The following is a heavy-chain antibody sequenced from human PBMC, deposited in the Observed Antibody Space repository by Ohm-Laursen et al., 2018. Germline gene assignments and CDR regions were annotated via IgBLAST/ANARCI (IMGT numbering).Heavy chain of an antibody. V-gene: IGHV3-53*01. CDR1: GFTVSSNY. D-gene: IGHD6-19*01. CDR3: ARDSVGSGWSRGAFDI. CDR2: IYSGGST. Sequence: SLSLSCTASGFTVSSNYMSWVRQAPGKGLEWVSVIYSGGSTYYADSVKGRFTISRDNSKNTLYLQINSLRAEDTAVYYCARDSVGSGWSRGAFDIWGQGTRVPVSS. J-gene: IGHJ3*02.